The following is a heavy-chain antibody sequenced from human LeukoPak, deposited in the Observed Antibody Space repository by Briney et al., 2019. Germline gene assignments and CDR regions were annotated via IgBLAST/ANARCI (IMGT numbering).Heavy chain of an antibody. CDR2: ISSSSSYI. Sequence: GGSLRLSCAASGFTFSSYSMNWVRQAPGKGLEWISSISSSSSYIYYADSVKGRFTISRDNAKNSLYLQMNSLRAEDTAVYYCARDRIYSSSWYGAYYYYYMDVWGKGTTVTVSS. V-gene: IGHV3-21*01. CDR1: GFTFSSYS. J-gene: IGHJ6*03. CDR3: ARDRIYSSSWYGAYYYYYMDV. D-gene: IGHD6-13*01.